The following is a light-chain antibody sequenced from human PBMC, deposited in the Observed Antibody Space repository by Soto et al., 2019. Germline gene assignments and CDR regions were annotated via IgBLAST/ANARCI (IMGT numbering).Light chain of an antibody. J-gene: IGKJ2*01. CDR3: QQYNSYPYT. CDR1: LSISSW. V-gene: IGKV1-5*03. CDR2: KAS. Sequence: DIQMTQSPSTLSASVGDRVTITCRASLSISSWLAWYQQKPWKAPKLLIYKASSLESGVPSRLSGSGSGTEFPLTISSLQPDDFATYYCQQYNSYPYTFRQGTKLEIK.